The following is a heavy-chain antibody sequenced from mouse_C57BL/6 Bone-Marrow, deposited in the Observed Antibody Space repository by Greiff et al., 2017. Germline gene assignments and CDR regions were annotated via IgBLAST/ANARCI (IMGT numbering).Heavy chain of an antibody. Sequence: EVKLVESGGGLVQPKGSLTLSCAASGFSFNTYAMNWVRQAPGKGLEWVARIRSKSNNYATYYVDSVIDRFTISRDDSESMLYLKMNNLKTEDTAMYYCVRHLSYYDGSSYDWYGDVWGTGTTVTVSS. CDR2: IRSKSNNYAT. J-gene: IGHJ1*03. CDR1: GFSFNTYA. D-gene: IGHD1-1*01. V-gene: IGHV10-1*01. CDR3: VRHLSYYDGSSYDWYGDV.